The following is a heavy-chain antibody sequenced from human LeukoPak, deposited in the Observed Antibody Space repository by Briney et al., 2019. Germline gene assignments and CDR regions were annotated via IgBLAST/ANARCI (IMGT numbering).Heavy chain of an antibody. J-gene: IGHJ3*02. CDR2: INPSGGST. Sequence: GASVKVSCKASGYTFTSYYMHWVRQPPGQGLEWMGIINPSGGSTSYAQKFQGRVTMTRDTSTSTVYMELSSLRSEDTAVYYCARDLYPPKYYDFWSGYRAADAFDIWGQGTMVTVSS. D-gene: IGHD3-3*01. CDR1: GYTFTSYY. CDR3: ARDLYPPKYYDFWSGYRAADAFDI. V-gene: IGHV1-46*01.